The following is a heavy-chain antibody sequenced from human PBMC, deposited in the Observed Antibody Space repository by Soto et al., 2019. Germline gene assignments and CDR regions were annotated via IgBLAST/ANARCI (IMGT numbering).Heavy chain of an antibody. CDR3: ASPQGWYSPRLGDWFDP. CDR1: GGSFSGYY. J-gene: IGHJ5*02. Sequence: SETLSLTCAVYGGSFSGYYWSWIRQPPGKGLEWIGEINHSGSTNYNPSLKSRVTISVDTSKNQFSLKLSSVTAADTAVYYCASPQGWYSPRLGDWFDPWGQGTLVTVSS. CDR2: INHSGST. V-gene: IGHV4-34*01. D-gene: IGHD6-19*01.